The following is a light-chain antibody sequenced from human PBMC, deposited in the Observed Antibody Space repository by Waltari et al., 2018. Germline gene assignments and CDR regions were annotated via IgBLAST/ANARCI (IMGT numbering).Light chain of an antibody. CDR3: SSYTTSSTVV. Sequence: QSAPTQPASVSGSPGQSIPLSFPGTSSDVGAYNYVSWYRKHPGTAPKLLIFDVSHRPSGVSNRFSGSKSGNTASLTISGLQAEDEADYYCSSYTTSSTVVFGGGTKLTVL. V-gene: IGLV2-14*03. J-gene: IGLJ2*01. CDR2: DVS. CDR1: SSDVGAYNY.